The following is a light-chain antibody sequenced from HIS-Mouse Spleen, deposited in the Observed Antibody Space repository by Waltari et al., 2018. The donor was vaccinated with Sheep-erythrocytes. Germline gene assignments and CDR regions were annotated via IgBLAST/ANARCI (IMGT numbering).Light chain of an antibody. CDR3: SSYTSSSTLDYV. Sequence: QSALTQPASVSGSPGQSITISCTGTSSDVGGYNYVSWYQQHPGKAPKLMIYDVSNRASGVSNRFSGSTSGNTASLTISGLQAEDEADYYCSSYTSSSTLDYVFGTGTKVTVL. CDR2: DVS. V-gene: IGLV2-14*03. J-gene: IGLJ1*01. CDR1: SSDVGGYNY.